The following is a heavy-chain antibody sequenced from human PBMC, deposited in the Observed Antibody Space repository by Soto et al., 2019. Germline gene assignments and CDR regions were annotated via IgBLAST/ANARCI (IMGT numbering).Heavy chain of an antibody. D-gene: IGHD1-26*01. CDR1: GGTFSSYA. V-gene: IGHV1-69*12. CDR3: ASHSGSSPEGRYYYGMDV. CDR2: IILIFGTA. Sequence: QVQLVQSGAEVKKPGSSVKVSCKASGGTFSSYAISWVRQAPGQGLEWMGGIILIFGTADYAQKFQGRVTITADESTSTAYMELSSVRSEDTAVYYCASHSGSSPEGRYYYGMDVWGQGTTVTVSS. J-gene: IGHJ6*02.